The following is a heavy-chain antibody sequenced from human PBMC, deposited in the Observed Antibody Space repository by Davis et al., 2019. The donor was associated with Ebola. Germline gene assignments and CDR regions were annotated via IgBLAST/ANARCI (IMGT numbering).Heavy chain of an antibody. CDR1: GYTFTSYG. D-gene: IGHD1-7*01. Sequence: ASVKVSCKASGYTFTSYGISWVRQAPGQGLEWMGWISAYNGNTKYSQKFQGRVTITRDTSASTAYMELSSLRSEDTAVYYCARDPLWNYEALYYYYYMDVWGKGTTVTVSS. CDR2: ISAYNGNT. CDR3: ARDPLWNYEALYYYYYMDV. V-gene: IGHV1-18*04. J-gene: IGHJ6*03.